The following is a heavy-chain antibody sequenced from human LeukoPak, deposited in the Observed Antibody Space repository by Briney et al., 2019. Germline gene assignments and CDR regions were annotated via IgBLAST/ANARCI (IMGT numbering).Heavy chain of an antibody. CDR2: ISDSGGST. V-gene: IGHV3-23*01. CDR1: GFTFSTYV. J-gene: IGHJ6*02. CDR3: GRYYVMDV. Sequence: GGSLRLSCAASGFTFSTYVMDWVRQAPGKGLEWVSTISDSGGSTYYADSVKGRFTISRDNSKSTLYLQMNSLRAEDTAVYYCGRYYVMDVWGQGTSVTVSS.